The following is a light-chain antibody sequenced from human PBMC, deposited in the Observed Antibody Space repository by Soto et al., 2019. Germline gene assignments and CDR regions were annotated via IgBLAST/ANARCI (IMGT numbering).Light chain of an antibody. CDR2: KAS. Sequence: DIQMTQSPSTLSGSVGDRVTITCRASQTISSWLAWYQQKPGQAPRLLIHKASTVETGVPSRFSGSGYGSEFTPIISSLQPDDSATYYCHQYNSYPRTFGQGTKVDIK. CDR3: HQYNSYPRT. V-gene: IGKV1-5*03. J-gene: IGKJ1*01. CDR1: QTISSW.